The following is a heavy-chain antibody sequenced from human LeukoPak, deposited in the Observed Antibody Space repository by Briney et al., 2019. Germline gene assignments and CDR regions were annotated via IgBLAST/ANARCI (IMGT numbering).Heavy chain of an antibody. CDR1: GGSISSYY. J-gene: IGHJ6*03. CDR2: IYTSGST. CDR3: AREGGDSSWFYYYYMDV. V-gene: IGHV4-4*07. D-gene: IGHD6-13*01. Sequence: SETLSLTCTVSGGSISSYYWSWIRQPAGKGLEWIGRIYTSGSTNYNPSLKSRVTMSVDTSKNQFSLKLSSVTAADTAVYYCAREGGDSSWFYYYYMDVWGKGTTVTVSS.